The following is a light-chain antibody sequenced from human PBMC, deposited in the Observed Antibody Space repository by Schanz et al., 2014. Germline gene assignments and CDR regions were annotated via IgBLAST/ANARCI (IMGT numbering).Light chain of an antibody. CDR2: GAS. CDR1: QDVSTY. V-gene: IGKV3-20*01. CDR3: HQYGTSWWT. J-gene: IGKJ1*01. Sequence: DIVLTQSPGTLSLSPGERGTLSCRASQDVSTYVAWYQQKPGQAPRLLIYGASSRATGIPDRFSGSGSGTDFTLTISRLEPEDFAVYYCHQYGTSWWTFGQGTKVEIK.